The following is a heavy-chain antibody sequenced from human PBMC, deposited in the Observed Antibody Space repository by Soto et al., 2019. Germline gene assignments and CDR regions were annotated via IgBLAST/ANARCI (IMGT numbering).Heavy chain of an antibody. J-gene: IGHJ4*02. Sequence: EVQLLESGGGLVQPGGSLRLSCAASGFTFSSYAMSWVRQAPGKGLEWVSAFSGSGGSTYYADSVKGRFTISRDNSKNTLYLQMNSLRAEDTAVYYCAKYPSAGVHFDYWGQGTLVTVSS. CDR1: GFTFSSYA. V-gene: IGHV3-23*01. D-gene: IGHD2-8*01. CDR3: AKYPSAGVHFDY. CDR2: FSGSGGST.